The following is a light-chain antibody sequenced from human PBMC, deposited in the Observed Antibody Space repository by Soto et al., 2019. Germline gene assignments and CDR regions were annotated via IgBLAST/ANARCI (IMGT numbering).Light chain of an antibody. Sequence: QSALTQPAFVSGSPGQSITISCTGTSSDVGAYNFVSWYQHHPGKAPKLIIHDVSTRPSGVSDRFSASKSGNTASLTISGLQAEDEADYYCSSYATSRTHVAFGGGTKLTVL. CDR2: DVS. J-gene: IGLJ2*01. CDR1: SSDVGAYNF. CDR3: SSYATSRTHVA. V-gene: IGLV2-14*01.